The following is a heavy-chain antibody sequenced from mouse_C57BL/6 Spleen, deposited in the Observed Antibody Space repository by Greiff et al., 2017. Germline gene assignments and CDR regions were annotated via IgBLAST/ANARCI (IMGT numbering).Heavy chain of an antibody. Sequence: QVQLQQSGPELVKPGASVKISCKASGYAFSSSWMNWVKQRPGKGLEWIGRIYPGDGDTNYNGKFKGKATLTADKSSSTAYMQLSSLTSEDSAVYFCARETAQATWDAMDYWGKGTSVTVSS. V-gene: IGHV1-82*01. CDR1: GYAFSSSW. J-gene: IGHJ4*01. CDR3: ARETAQATWDAMDY. D-gene: IGHD3-2*02. CDR2: IYPGDGDT.